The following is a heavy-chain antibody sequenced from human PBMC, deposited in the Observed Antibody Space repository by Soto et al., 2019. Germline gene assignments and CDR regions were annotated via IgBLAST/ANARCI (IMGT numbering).Heavy chain of an antibody. D-gene: IGHD3-3*02. J-gene: IGHJ4*02. CDR1: GASVRSSRFY. Sequence: SETLSLTCSVSGASVRSSRFYWGWIRQTPGKGLEWIGSIVSSGAMHPNPSLRSRIDISLDSSQNKLSLDLFSVTAADTSVYYCARQETASGSHYLSTFVHWGPGILVTVSS. CDR3: ARQETASGSHYLSTFVH. V-gene: IGHV4-39*01. CDR2: IVSSGAM.